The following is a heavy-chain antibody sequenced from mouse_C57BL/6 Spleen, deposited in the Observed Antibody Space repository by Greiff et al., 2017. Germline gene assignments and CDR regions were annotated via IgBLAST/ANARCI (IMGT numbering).Heavy chain of an antibody. CDR2: INPNNGGT. D-gene: IGHD4-1*01. J-gene: IGHJ3*01. Sequence: DVKLQESGPELVKPGASVKIPCKASGYTFTDYNMDWVKQSHGKSLEWIGDINPNNGGTIYNQKFKGKATLTVDKSSSTAYMELRSLTSEDTAVYYCARKGTGGFAYWGQGTLVTVAA. CDR3: ARKGTGGFAY. V-gene: IGHV1-18*01. CDR1: GYTFTDYN.